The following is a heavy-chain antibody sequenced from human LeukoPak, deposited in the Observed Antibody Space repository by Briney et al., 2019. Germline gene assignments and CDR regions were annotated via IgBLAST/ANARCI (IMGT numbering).Heavy chain of an antibody. Sequence: GGSLRLSCAVSGFILSDFSMSWVRQAPGKGLEWVAKMNEYGSEIFYVDSVKGRFTISRDNSKNTLYLQMNSLRAEDTAVYYCSALATRGNVIDYWGQGTLVIVSS. CDR3: SALATRGNVIDY. J-gene: IGHJ4*02. CDR2: MNEYGSEI. CDR1: GFILSDFS. D-gene: IGHD1-26*01. V-gene: IGHV3-7*01.